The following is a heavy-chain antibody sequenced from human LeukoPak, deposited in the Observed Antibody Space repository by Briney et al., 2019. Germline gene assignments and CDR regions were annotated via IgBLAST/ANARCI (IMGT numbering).Heavy chain of an antibody. CDR3: ARKLVGAKYGIEV. J-gene: IGHJ6*02. D-gene: IGHD1-26*01. CDR1: GGSISTFY. CDR2: IYYTGNT. V-gene: IGHV4-59*01. Sequence: PSETLSLTCIVSGGSISTFYWNWIRQSPGKGLEWIGYIYYTGNTNYNPALKSRVTMAVDTSQNQFSLKMHSVTAADTAVYYCARKLVGAKYGIEVWGPGTTVTVSS.